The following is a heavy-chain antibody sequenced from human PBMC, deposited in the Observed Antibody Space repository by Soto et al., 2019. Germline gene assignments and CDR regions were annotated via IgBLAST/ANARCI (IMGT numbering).Heavy chain of an antibody. CDR3: ARQGRYFDWPPAS. V-gene: IGHV4-59*08. J-gene: IGHJ5*02. Sequence: QVQLQESGPGLVKPSETLSLTCSVSGGSISPYYWTWIRQPPGKGLEWIGYIYYTGIPNYNPSLMSRLNTSVDTSKNQVSLKLNSVTAADTAVDFCARQGRYFDWPPASWGRGTLVTVSS. D-gene: IGHD3-9*01. CDR2: IYYTGIP. CDR1: GGSISPYY.